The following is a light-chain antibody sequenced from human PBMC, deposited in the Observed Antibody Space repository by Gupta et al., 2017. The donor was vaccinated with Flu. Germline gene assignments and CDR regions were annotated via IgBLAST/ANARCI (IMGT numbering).Light chain of an antibody. Sequence: ESATMSGRSRLSVSSSYLAWYQQKPGQAPRRLIYGASSRATGIPDGISGSGSGTDFTLTISRREPEDFAVYYCQEYGSSRWTFGQGTKVEIK. V-gene: IGKV3-20*01. CDR2: GAS. CDR1: LSVSSSY. J-gene: IGKJ1*01. CDR3: QEYGSSRWT.